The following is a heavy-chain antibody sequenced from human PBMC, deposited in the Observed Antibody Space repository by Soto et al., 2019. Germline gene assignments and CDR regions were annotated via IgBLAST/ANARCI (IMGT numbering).Heavy chain of an antibody. CDR3: ARDSGRYGDSDH. CDR2: ISYDGSNK. D-gene: IGHD4-17*01. CDR1: GFIFSNYA. V-gene: IGHV3-30-3*01. Sequence: HPGGSLRLSCAASGFIFSNYAMHWVRQAPGKGLEWVAVISYDGSNKYYADSVKGRFTISRDNSKNTLYLQMNSLRAEDTAVYYCARDSGRYGDSDHWGQGTLVTVSS. J-gene: IGHJ4*02.